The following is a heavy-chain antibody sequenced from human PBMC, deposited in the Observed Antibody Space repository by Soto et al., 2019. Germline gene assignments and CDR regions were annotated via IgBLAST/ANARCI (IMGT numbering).Heavy chain of an antibody. D-gene: IGHD3-10*01. Sequence: SVEVYFRASCYTFVDYGFSWVRQGPGQGLEWMGWISPYNGNTHYVEAFQGRVTMTTDTSTSTAFMELRTLTSDDTAVYYCARVPTPTHGDSNKNNFLDPWGQGTLVTVSS. CDR3: ARVPTPTHGDSNKNNFLDP. V-gene: IGHV1-18*04. J-gene: IGHJ5*02. CDR1: CYTFVDYG. CDR2: ISPYNGNT.